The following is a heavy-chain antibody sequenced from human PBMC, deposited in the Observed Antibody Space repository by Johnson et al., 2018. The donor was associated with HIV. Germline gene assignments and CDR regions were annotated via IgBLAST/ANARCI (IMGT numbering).Heavy chain of an antibody. CDR3: AKGPILVDGFDI. D-gene: IGHD3-3*01. J-gene: IGHJ3*02. CDR1: GFTFSSYG. V-gene: IGHV3-30*02. Sequence: QVLLVESGGGVVQPGGSLRLSCAASGFTFSSYGMHWVRHAPGKGLEWVAFIRYDGSNKYYADYVKGRFTISRDNSQNTLYLQMNSLRAEDTAVYYCAKGPILVDGFDIWGQGTMVTVSS. CDR2: IRYDGSNK.